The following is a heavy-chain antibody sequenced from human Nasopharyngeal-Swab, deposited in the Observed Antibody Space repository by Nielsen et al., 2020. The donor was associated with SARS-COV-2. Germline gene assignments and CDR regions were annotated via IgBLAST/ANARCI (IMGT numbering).Heavy chain of an antibody. D-gene: IGHD4-17*01. CDR3: ASNYGDYAESRARFDY. Sequence: WIRQPPGKGLEWIGEINHSGSTNYNTSPKSRVTISVDTSKNQFSLKLSSVTAADTAVYYCASNYGDYAESRARFDYWGQGTLVTVSS. J-gene: IGHJ4*02. V-gene: IGHV4-34*01. CDR2: INHSGST.